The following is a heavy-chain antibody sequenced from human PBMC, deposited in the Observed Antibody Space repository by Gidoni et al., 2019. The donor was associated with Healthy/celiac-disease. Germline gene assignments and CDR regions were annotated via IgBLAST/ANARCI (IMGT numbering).Heavy chain of an antibody. J-gene: IGHJ5*02. CDR1: GFTFSSYS. V-gene: IGHV3-21*01. CDR3: ARATTYYYGSGSSNWFDP. CDR2: ISSSSSYI. Sequence: EVQLVESGGGLVKPGGSLRLSCAASGFTFSSYSMNWVRHAPGKGLEWVSSISSSSSYIYYADSVKGRFTISRDNAKNSLYLQMNSLRAEDTAVYYCARATTYYYGSGSSNWFDPWGQGTLVTVSS. D-gene: IGHD3-10*01.